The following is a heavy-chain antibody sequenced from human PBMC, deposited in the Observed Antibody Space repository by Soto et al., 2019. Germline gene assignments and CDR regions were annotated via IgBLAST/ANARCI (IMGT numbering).Heavy chain of an antibody. Sequence: SETLSLTCTVSGGSISSSSYYWGWIRQPPGKGLEWIGSIYYSGSTYYNPSLKSRVIISVDTSKNQFSLKLSSVTAADTAVYYCARHSGRYYDSSGYYIGTYFDYWGQGTLVTVSS. CDR2: IYYSGST. CDR3: ARHSGRYYDSSGYYIGTYFDY. J-gene: IGHJ4*02. D-gene: IGHD3-22*01. CDR1: GGSISSSSYY. V-gene: IGHV4-39*01.